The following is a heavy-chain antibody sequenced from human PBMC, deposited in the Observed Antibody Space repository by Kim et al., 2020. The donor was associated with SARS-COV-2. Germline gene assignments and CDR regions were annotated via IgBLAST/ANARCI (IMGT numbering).Heavy chain of an antibody. CDR2: MSGSGDKT. CDR3: AKDGPLVGAVQGYFDL. CDR1: GFTFSSYA. Sequence: GGSLRLSCAASGFTFSSYAMTWVRQAPGKGLEWVSVMSGSGDKTYYADSVKGRFAISRDNSKNTLDLQMNSLRVEDTAIYYCAKDGPLVGAVQGYFDLWGQGTLVTVSS. J-gene: IGHJ4*02. V-gene: IGHV3-23*01. D-gene: IGHD1-26*01.